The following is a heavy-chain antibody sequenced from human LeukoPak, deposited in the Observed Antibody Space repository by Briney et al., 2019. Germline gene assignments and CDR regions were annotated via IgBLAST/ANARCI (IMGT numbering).Heavy chain of an antibody. Sequence: GRSLRLPCAASGFTFSSYAMHWVRQAPGKGLEWVAVISYDGSNKYYADSVKGRFTISRDNSKTTLYLQMNSLRAEDTAVYYCARDRLAVAELDYWGQGTLVTVSS. CDR1: GFTFSSYA. D-gene: IGHD6-19*01. CDR3: ARDRLAVAELDY. CDR2: ISYDGSNK. J-gene: IGHJ4*02. V-gene: IGHV3-30-3*01.